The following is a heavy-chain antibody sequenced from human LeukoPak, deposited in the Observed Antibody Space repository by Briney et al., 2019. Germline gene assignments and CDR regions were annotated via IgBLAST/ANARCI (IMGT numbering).Heavy chain of an antibody. V-gene: IGHV4-59*01. CDR2: IYYSGST. J-gene: IGHJ5*02. D-gene: IGHD6-6*01. CDR1: GGSISSYH. CDR3: ARAYGGYSSSPYNWLDP. Sequence: ASETLSLTCTVSGGSISSYHWSWIRQSPGKGLEWIGYIYYSGSTNYNPSLKSRVTISLDTSKNQFSLKLISVTAPDTAVYYCARAYGGYSSSPYNWLDPWGQGTLVTVSS.